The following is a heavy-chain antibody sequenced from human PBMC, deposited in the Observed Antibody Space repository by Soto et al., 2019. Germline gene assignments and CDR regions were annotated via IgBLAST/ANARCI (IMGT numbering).Heavy chain of an antibody. CDR3: AKDIFGYCSGGSCYAAGYDY. CDR2: ISGSGGST. D-gene: IGHD2-15*01. V-gene: IGHV3-23*01. Sequence: GVLRLSCAASGFTFSSYAMSWVRQAPGKGLEWVSAISGSGGSTYYADSVKGRFTISRDNSKNTLYLQMNSLRAEDTAVYYCAKDIFGYCSGGSCYAAGYDYWGQGTLVTVSS. CDR1: GFTFSSYA. J-gene: IGHJ4*02.